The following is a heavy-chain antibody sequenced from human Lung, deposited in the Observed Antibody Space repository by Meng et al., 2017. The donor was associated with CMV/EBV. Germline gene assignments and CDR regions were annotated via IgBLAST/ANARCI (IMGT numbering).Heavy chain of an antibody. D-gene: IGHD5-24*01. J-gene: IGHJ6*02. CDR2: INPDGSEK. CDR3: ARDWRTGYTHSMDV. V-gene: IGHV3-7*01. CDR1: GFTFSAYK. Sequence: GGSLGLXCAASGFTFSAYKMSWVRQAPGKGLEWAATINPDGSEKYYVESLKGRFTISRDNAKDSLFLQMDSLRAEDTAMYFCARDWRTGYTHSMDVWGQGXTVTVSS.